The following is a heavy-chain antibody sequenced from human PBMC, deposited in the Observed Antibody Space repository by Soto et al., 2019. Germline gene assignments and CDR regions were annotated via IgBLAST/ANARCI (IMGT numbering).Heavy chain of an antibody. CDR3: ARARITLVREIIKYNMDI. D-gene: IGHD3-10*01. CDR1: GGSIGRYY. CDR2: IYESGST. Sequence: SETLSLTCTVSGGSIGRYYWSWIRQPPGKGLEWIGYIYESGSTNSNPSLQSRVTISVETSKNQFYLNLSPVTAADTATYYCARARITLVREIIKYNMDIWGQGTTVTVSS. V-gene: IGHV4-59*01. J-gene: IGHJ6*02.